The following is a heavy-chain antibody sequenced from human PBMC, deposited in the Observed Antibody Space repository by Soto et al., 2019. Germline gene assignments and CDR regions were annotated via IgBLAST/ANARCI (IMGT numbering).Heavy chain of an antibody. J-gene: IGHJ4*02. D-gene: IGHD6-19*01. Sequence: QLQLQESGPGLVKPSETLSLTCTVSGGSISSSSYYWGWIRQPPGKGLEWIGSIYYSGSTYYNPSLKSRVTISVDTSKNQFSLKLSSVTAADTAVYYCARHQGSGWYGVDYWGQGTLVTVSS. CDR3: ARHQGSGWYGVDY. V-gene: IGHV4-39*01. CDR2: IYYSGST. CDR1: GGSISSSSYY.